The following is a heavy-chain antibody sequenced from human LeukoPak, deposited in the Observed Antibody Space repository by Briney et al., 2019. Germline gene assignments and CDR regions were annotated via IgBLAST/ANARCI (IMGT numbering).Heavy chain of an antibody. CDR3: AKADAMDYYDSSGYYRVYNWFDP. V-gene: IGHV3-23*01. CDR2: ISGSVGST. CDR1: GFTFSSYA. D-gene: IGHD3-22*01. J-gene: IGHJ5*02. Sequence: GGSLRLSCAASGFTFSSYAMSWVRQAPGKGMEWVSAISGSVGSTSYADSVKGRFTISRDNSKNTLYLQMNSLRAEDTAVYYCAKADAMDYYDSSGYYRVYNWFDPWGQGTLVTVSS.